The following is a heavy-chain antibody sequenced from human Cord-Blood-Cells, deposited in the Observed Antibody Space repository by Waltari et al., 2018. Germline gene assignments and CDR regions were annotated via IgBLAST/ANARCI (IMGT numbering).Heavy chain of an antibody. CDR1: GGSISSSSYY. CDR3: ARSIGVVINWFDP. Sequence: QLQLQESGPGLVKPSETLSLTCTVSGGSISSSSYYWGWIRQPPGKGLEWIGSIYYSGSTYYNPSLKSRVTISVDTSKNQFSLKLSSVTAADTAVYYCARSIGVVINWFDPWGQGTLVTVSS. CDR2: IYYSGST. J-gene: IGHJ5*02. V-gene: IGHV4-39*01. D-gene: IGHD3-3*01.